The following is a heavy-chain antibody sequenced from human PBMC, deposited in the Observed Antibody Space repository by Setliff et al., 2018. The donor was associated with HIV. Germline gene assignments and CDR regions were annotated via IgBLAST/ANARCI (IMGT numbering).Heavy chain of an antibody. J-gene: IGHJ5*02. D-gene: IGHD1-26*01. CDR2: IYPSGTI. V-gene: IGHV4-38-2*01. CDR3: AGSMGATKGSWFEP. CDR1: GYSVSSGYY. Sequence: PSETLSLTCAVSGYSVSSGYYWGWIRQPAGKGLEWIGRIYPSGTINYNPSLKSRVTMSVDTSKNQFSLRLTSVSAADTALYYCAGSMGATKGSWFEPWGQGTLVTVSS.